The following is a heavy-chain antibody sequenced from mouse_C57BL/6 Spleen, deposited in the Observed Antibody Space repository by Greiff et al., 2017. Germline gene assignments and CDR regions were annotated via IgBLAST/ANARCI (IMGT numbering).Heavy chain of an antibody. CDR3: TKSTTVRTD. J-gene: IGHJ2*01. V-gene: IGHV1-15*01. Sequence: VQLQQSGAELVRPGASVTLSCKASGYTFTDYEMHWVKQTPVHGLEWIGAIDPETGGTAYNQKFKGKAILTADKSSSTAYMELRSLTSEDSAVYYCTKSTTVRTDWGQGTTLTVSS. D-gene: IGHD1-1*01. CDR1: GYTFTDYE. CDR2: IDPETGGT.